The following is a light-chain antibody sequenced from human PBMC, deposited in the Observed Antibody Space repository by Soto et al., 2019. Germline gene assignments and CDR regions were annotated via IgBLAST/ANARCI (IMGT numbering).Light chain of an antibody. Sequence: QSALTQPPSASGSPGQSVTISCTGTSSDVGGYNYVSWYQQHPGKAPKLILYEVSKRPSGVPDRFSGSKSGNTASLTVSGLQAEDEADYYCSSYAGSNNAVFGGGTKLTVL. CDR1: SSDVGGYNY. CDR2: EVS. V-gene: IGLV2-8*01. CDR3: SSYAGSNNAV. J-gene: IGLJ2*01.